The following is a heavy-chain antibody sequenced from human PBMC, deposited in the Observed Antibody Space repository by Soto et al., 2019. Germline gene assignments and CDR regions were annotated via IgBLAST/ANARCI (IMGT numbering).Heavy chain of an antibody. D-gene: IGHD1-26*01. CDR3: ARDKWYRGDSYAFDI. V-gene: IGHV1-69*13. CDR2: IIPIFGTA. CDR1: GGTFSSYA. J-gene: IGHJ3*02. Sequence: GASVKVSCKASGGTFSSYAISWVRQAPGQGLEWMGGIIPIFGTANYAQKFQGRVTITADESTSTAYMELSSLRSEDTAVYYCARDKWYRGDSYAFDIWGQGTMVTVSS.